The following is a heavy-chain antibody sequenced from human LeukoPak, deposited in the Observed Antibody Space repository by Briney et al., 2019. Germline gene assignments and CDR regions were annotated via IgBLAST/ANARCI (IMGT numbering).Heavy chain of an antibody. CDR2: IKSKTDGGTT. CDR3: TTEPYSSANGN. Sequence: PGGSLRLSCAASGFTFSSYGMHWVRQAPGKGLEWVGRIKSKTDGGTTDYAAPVKGRFTISRDDSKNTLYLQMNSLKTEDTAVYYCTTEPYSSANGNWGQGTLVTVSS. CDR1: GFTFSSYG. V-gene: IGHV3-15*01. D-gene: IGHD6-19*01. J-gene: IGHJ4*02.